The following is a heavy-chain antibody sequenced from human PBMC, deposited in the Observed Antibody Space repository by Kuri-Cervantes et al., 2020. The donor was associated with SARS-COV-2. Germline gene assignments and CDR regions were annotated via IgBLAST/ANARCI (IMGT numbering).Heavy chain of an antibody. CDR1: GFTFSNAW. Sequence: GESLKISCAASGFTFSNAWMSWVRQAPGKGLEWVAFIRYDGSNKYYADSVKGRFTISRDNSKNTLYLQMNSLRAEDTAVYYCARDGAFTIFGVVIIGDYWGQGTLVTVSS. V-gene: IGHV3-30*02. CDR3: ARDGAFTIFGVVIIGDY. CDR2: IRYDGSNK. J-gene: IGHJ4*02. D-gene: IGHD3-3*01.